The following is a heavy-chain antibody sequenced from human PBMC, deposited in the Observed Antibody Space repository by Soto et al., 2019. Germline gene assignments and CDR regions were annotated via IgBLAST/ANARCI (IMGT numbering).Heavy chain of an antibody. CDR2: IYYDGSNK. CDR1: GFTFSSYG. V-gene: IGHV3-33*01. D-gene: IGHD3-22*01. J-gene: IGHJ4*02. CDR3: ARDSKDDSSGYYAGFDY. Sequence: QVQLVESGGGVVQPGRSPRLSCAVSGFTFSSYGMNWVRQAPGKGLEWVAAIYYDGSNKYYADSVRGRFTISRDNFKNTLYLHMNSLRAEDTAVYYCARDSKDDSSGYYAGFDYWGQGTLVTVSS.